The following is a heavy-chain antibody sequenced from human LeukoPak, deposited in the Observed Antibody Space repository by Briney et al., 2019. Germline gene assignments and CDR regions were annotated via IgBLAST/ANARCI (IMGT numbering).Heavy chain of an antibody. CDR2: IKQDGSEK. J-gene: IGHJ6*03. CDR1: GFSFSSYA. Sequence: GGSLRLSCAASGFSFSSYAMNWVRQAPGKGLEWVANIKQDGSEKYYVDSVKGRFTISRDNAKNSLYLQMNSLRAEDTAVYYCARGQDYSNCGGDCSYYYYYYYMDVWGKGTTATISS. CDR3: ARGQDYSNCGGDCSYYYYYYYMDV. V-gene: IGHV3-7*01. D-gene: IGHD2-21*02.